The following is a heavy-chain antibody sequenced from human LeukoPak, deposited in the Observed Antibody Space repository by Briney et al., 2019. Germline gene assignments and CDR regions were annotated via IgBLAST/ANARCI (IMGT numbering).Heavy chain of an antibody. CDR3: AKGVVVAPDVTPFDY. V-gene: IGHV3-23*01. Sequence: TGGSLRLSCAASGFTFSDYYMSWIRQAPGKGLEWVSGISGRGASKYYADSVKGRFTISRDNSKNTLYLQMNSLRAEDTAVYYCAKGVVVAPDVTPFDYWGQGTLVTVSS. J-gene: IGHJ4*02. CDR2: ISGRGASK. D-gene: IGHD2-2*01. CDR1: GFTFSDYY.